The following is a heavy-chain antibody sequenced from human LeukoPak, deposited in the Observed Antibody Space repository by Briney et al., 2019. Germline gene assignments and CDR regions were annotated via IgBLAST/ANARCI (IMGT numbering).Heavy chain of an antibody. Sequence: GRSLRLSCAASGFTFSSYAMHWVRQAPGKGLEWVAVISYDGSNKYYADSVKGRFTISRDNSKNTLYLQMNSLRAEDTAVYYCARDRVAAGDDAFDISGQGTMVTVSS. V-gene: IGHV3-30*04. CDR1: GFTFSSYA. D-gene: IGHD6-13*01. J-gene: IGHJ3*02. CDR2: ISYDGSNK. CDR3: ARDRVAAGDDAFDI.